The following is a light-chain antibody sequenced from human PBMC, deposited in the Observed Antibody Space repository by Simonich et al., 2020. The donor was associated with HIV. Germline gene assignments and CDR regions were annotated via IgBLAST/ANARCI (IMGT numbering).Light chain of an antibody. Sequence: DIQMTQSPSSLSASVGERVTITCRASQSISSYLNWYQQKPGKAPKLLIYAASSLQSGVPSRFSDSGSGTDFTLTISSLQPEDFATYYCQQSYSTPYTFGQGTKLEIK. CDR3: QQSYSTPYT. CDR1: QSISSY. CDR2: AAS. J-gene: IGKJ2*01. V-gene: IGKV1-39*01.